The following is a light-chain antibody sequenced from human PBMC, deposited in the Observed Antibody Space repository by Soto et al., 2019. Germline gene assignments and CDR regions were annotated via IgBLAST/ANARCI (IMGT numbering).Light chain of an antibody. V-gene: IGKV1-39*01. CDR2: AAS. Sequence: DIQMTQSPSSLSASVGDRVTITCRASQRISTYLNWYQQKPGTAPKLLIYAASSLQGGVPPRFSGSGTGTDFTLTINSLQPEDFATYFCQQSYTTPLTFGGGTKVDIK. J-gene: IGKJ4*01. CDR3: QQSYTTPLT. CDR1: QRISTY.